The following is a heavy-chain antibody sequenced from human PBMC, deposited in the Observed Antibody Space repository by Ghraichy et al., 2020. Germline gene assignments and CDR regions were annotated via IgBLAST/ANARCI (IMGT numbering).Heavy chain of an antibody. CDR2: ISNGDGTI. J-gene: IGHJ4*02. V-gene: IGHV3-48*02. D-gene: IGHD2-15*01. CDR1: GLTFSGYT. CDR3: APGGGTF. Sequence: LSLTCAVSGLTFSGYTMKWVRQAPGKGLEWISFISNGDGTIYYADSVKGRFTISRDNAKNSLYLQMNSLRDEDTAVYYCAPGGGTFWGQGTLVTVSS.